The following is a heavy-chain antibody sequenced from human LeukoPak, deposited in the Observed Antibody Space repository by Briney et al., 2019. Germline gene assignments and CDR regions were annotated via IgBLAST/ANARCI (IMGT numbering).Heavy chain of an antibody. Sequence: SETLSLTCAVYGGSFSGYYWSWIRQPPGKGLEWIGEINHSGSTNYNPSLKSRVTISVDTSKNQFSLKLSSVTAADTAVYCCARGPDAVFRWSAGEFDYWGQGTLVTVSS. CDR1: GGSFSGYY. D-gene: IGHD3-10*01. V-gene: IGHV4-34*01. J-gene: IGHJ4*02. CDR3: ARGPDAVFRWSAGEFDY. CDR2: INHSGST.